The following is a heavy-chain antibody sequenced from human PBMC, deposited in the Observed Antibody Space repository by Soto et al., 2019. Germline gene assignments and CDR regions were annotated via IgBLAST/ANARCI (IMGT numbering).Heavy chain of an antibody. CDR1: GGSFSDYF. J-gene: IGHJ6*02. CDR2: INHSGST. Sequence: SETLSLTCAVYGGSFSDYFWTWIRQPPGKGLEWIGEINHSGSTNFNPSLKSRVAISADTSRNQFSLRVTSVTAADTAEYYCAGREFASSSFHYYYYAVDVWGQGTTVTVSS. V-gene: IGHV4-34*01. CDR3: AGREFASSSFHYYYYAVDV. D-gene: IGHD6-6*01.